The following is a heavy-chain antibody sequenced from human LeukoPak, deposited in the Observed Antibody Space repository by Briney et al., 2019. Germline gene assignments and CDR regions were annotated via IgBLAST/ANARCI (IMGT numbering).Heavy chain of an antibody. J-gene: IGHJ4*02. CDR3: AKDYGSGSYLPGY. V-gene: IGHV3-33*06. CDR2: IWYDGSNK. Sequence: GGSLRLSCAASGFTFSSYGMHWVRRAPGKGLEWVAVIWYDGSNKYYADSVKGRFTISRDNSKNTLYLQMNSLRAEDTAVYYCAKDYGSGSYLPGYWGQGTLVTVSS. D-gene: IGHD3-10*01. CDR1: GFTFSSYG.